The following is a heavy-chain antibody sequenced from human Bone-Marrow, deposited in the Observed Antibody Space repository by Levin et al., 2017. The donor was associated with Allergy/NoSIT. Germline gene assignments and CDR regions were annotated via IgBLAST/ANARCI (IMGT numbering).Heavy chain of an antibody. V-gene: IGHV4-39*07. Sequence: PSETLSLTCTVSGGSISSSSSYWGWIRQPPGMGLEWIGSTFYSGRTYYNRSLKSRVAISVDPSKNQFSLKLNFVTAADTAVYYCARDSIVVAGSDYWGQGTQVIVSS. J-gene: IGHJ4*02. CDR1: GGSISSSSSY. CDR3: ARDSIVVAGSDY. D-gene: IGHD6-19*01. CDR2: TFYSGRT.